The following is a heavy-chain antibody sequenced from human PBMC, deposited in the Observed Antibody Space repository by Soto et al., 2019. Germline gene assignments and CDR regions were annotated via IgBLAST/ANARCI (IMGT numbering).Heavy chain of an antibody. J-gene: IGHJ6*02. CDR3: ARAHYDILTGYYYYYGMDV. V-gene: IGHV5-10-1*01. Sequence: PGESLKISCKGSGYIFTSYWISWVRQMPGKGLEWMGRIDPSDSYTNYSPSFQGHVTISADKSISTAYLQWSSLKASDTAMYYCARAHYDILTGYYYYYGMDVWGQGTTVTVSS. D-gene: IGHD3-9*01. CDR2: IDPSDSYT. CDR1: GYIFTSYW.